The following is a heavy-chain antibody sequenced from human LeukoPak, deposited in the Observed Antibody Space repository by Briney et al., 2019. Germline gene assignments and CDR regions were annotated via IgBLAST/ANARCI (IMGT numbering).Heavy chain of an antibody. CDR1: GFTFGDYA. V-gene: IGHV3-49*04. CDR2: IRSNLYGGTP. J-gene: IGHJ4*02. Sequence: PSGGSLRLSCTASGFTFGDYAMTWVRQAPGKGLEWVGFIRSNLYGGTPEYAASVKGRFTISRDDSNSIAYLEMDSLKTDDTAVYYCTRDQTPYYWGQGTLVTVSS. CDR3: TRDQTPYY.